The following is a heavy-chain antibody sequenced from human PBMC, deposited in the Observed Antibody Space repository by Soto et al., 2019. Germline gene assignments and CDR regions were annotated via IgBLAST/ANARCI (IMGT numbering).Heavy chain of an antibody. D-gene: IGHD2-8*01. Sequence: ASVKVSCKASGYTFTGYYMHWVRQAPGQGLEWMGWINPNSGGTNYAQKFQGRVTMTRDTSISTAYMELSRLRSDETAVYYCARDHGNGDCFNYWGQGTLVTVSS. CDR3: ARDHGNGDCFNY. CDR2: INPNSGGT. J-gene: IGHJ4*02. CDR1: GYTFTGYY. V-gene: IGHV1-2*02.